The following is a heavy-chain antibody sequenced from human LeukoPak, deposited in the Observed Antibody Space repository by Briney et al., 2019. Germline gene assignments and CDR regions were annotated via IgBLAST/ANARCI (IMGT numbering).Heavy chain of an antibody. CDR2: IYHRGDT. CDR1: GDSITTYY. V-gene: IGHV4-59*01. CDR3: ARGYVLRYFAWFDP. Sequence: PSETLSLTCTVSGDSITTYYWSWIRQPPGKGLEWIGYIYHRGDTKYNPSLQSRVTMSIDTSKNQFSLKLGTVTAADTAVYYCARGYVLRYFAWFDPWGQGTLVTVSS. J-gene: IGHJ5*02. D-gene: IGHD3-9*01.